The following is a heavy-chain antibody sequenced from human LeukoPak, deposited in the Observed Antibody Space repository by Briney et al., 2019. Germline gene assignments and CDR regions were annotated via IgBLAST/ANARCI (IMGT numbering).Heavy chain of an antibody. CDR2: IVGSGANT. CDR1: GFIFSNYA. J-gene: IGHJ4*02. V-gene: IGHV3-23*01. CDR3: AKWGDYDVLTGYYDPDN. Sequence: PGASLRLSCVASGFIFSNYAMSWARQAPGKGLEWVSAIVGSGANTYYADSVKGRFTISRDNPRNTLYLQMNSLRAEDTAVYYCAKWGDYDVLTGYYDPDNWGQGTLVTVSS. D-gene: IGHD3-9*01.